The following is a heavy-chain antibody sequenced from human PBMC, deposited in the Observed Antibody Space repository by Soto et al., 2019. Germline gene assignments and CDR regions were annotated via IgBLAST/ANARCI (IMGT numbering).Heavy chain of an antibody. V-gene: IGHV3-23*01. J-gene: IGHJ4*02. Sequence: PGGSLRRSCAASGFTFSNYAVSWVRQAPGKGLEWFAAISDSGGSTYYADSVKGRVTISRDNSKNTLYVQMNSLRAEDTAVYYCAIISYGQFDYWGKGTMVTVSS. CDR1: GFTFSNYA. D-gene: IGHD5-18*01. CDR3: AIISYGQFDY. CDR2: ISDSGGST.